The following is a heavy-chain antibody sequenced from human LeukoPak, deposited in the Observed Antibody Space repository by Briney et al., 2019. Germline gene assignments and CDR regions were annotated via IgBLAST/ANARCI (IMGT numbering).Heavy chain of an antibody. CDR2: IFYSGGT. V-gene: IGHV4-59*08. J-gene: IGHJ4*02. D-gene: IGHD2-15*01. Sequence: PSETLSLTFTGTLGSLSQYVWSWLRQPPGKGLEWIGYIFYSGGTNYNPSLKSRVTMSVDTSKNQFSLNLTSVTAAETAYYYTARSRTGRAADYWGQGTLVTVSS. CDR3: ARSRTGRAADY. CDR1: LGSLSQYV.